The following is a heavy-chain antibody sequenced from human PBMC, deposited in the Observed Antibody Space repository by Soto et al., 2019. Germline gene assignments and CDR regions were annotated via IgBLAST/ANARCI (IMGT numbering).Heavy chain of an antibody. Sequence: PXGSLRLSCAASGFTFSNYAMTWVRQGPGKGLEWVSGISGSGGRSYYADSVKGRFTISRDNSKSTLYLQMNSLRAEDTAVYYCAKAYFVWSSEQPYYFDYWGQGTLVTSPQ. CDR3: AKAYFVWSSEQPYYFDY. J-gene: IGHJ4*02. CDR2: ISGSGGRS. V-gene: IGHV3-23*01. CDR1: GFTFSNYA. D-gene: IGHD3-16*01.